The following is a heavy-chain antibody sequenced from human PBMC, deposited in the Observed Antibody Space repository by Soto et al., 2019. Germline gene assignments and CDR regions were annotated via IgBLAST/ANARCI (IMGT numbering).Heavy chain of an antibody. D-gene: IGHD3-10*01. J-gene: IGHJ5*02. Sequence: QVPLVQSGAEVKKPGASVKVSCKASGYTFTSYDINWVRQATGQGLEWMGWMNPNSGNTGYAQKFQGRVTMTRNTSRSTAYMVLSSLRSEDTAVYYCAGGVGFIIVSWFDHWGQGTLVTVSS. V-gene: IGHV1-8*02. CDR2: MNPNSGNT. CDR1: GYTFTSYD. CDR3: AGGVGFIIVSWFDH.